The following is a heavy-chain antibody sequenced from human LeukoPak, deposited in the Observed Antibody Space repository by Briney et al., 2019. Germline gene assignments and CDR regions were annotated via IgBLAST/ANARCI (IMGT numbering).Heavy chain of an antibody. CDR1: GFTFYIYG. CDR3: ARGGQSADNWFDP. Sequence: GGSLRLSCAASGFTFYIYGMNWVRQPPGKGMEWVAYIGGSGVATYFTDFVRGRFTISRDNARNSLYLQTNSLRDEDTAIYYCARGGQSADNWFDPWGQGILVTVSS. CDR2: IGGSGVAT. J-gene: IGHJ5*02. V-gene: IGHV3-48*02. D-gene: IGHD3-3*01.